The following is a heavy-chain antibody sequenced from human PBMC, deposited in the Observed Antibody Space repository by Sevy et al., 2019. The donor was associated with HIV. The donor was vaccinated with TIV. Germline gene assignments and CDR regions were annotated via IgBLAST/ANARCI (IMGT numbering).Heavy chain of an antibody. D-gene: IGHD2-15*01. CDR2: ISSSAIST. V-gene: IGHV3-23*01. CDR3: AKVKIAAMPGSGDFDY. J-gene: IGHJ4*02. CDR1: GFTFSKYG. Sequence: GGYLRLSCAASGFTFSKYGMCWVRQAPGKGLEWVSFISSSAISTYYADSVKGRFTISRDNSKNTLFLQMNRLRAEDTAVYYCAKVKIAAMPGSGDFDYWGQGTLVTVSS.